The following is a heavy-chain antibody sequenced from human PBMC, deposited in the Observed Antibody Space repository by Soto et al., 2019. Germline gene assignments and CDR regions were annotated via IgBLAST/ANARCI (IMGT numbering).Heavy chain of an antibody. CDR2: IYYSGST. Sequence: QVQLQESGPGLVKPSQTLSLTCTVSGGSISSGGYYWSWIRQHPGKGLEWIGYIYYSGSTYYNPSLKSRVNILVDXSKNQFSLKLSSVTAADTAVYYCARVVVTAIWIDYWGQGTLVTVSS. CDR3: ARVVVTAIWIDY. J-gene: IGHJ4*02. V-gene: IGHV4-31*03. CDR1: GGSISSGGYY. D-gene: IGHD2-21*02.